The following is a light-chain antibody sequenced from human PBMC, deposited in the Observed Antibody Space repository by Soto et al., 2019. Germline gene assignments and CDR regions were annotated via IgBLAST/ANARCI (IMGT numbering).Light chain of an antibody. CDR2: KAS. V-gene: IGKV1-5*03. Sequence: MTQSPSTLSASVGDRVTITCRASQSISSWLAWYQQKPGKAPKLLIYKASSLESGVPSRFSGSGSGTEFTLIISSLQPDDFATYYCQQYNSYSPWTFGQGTKVEVK. J-gene: IGKJ1*01. CDR1: QSISSW. CDR3: QQYNSYSPWT.